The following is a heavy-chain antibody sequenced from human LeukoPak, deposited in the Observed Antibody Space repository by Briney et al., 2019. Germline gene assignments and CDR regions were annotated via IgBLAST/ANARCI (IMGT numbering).Heavy chain of an antibody. J-gene: IGHJ4*02. Sequence: GGSLRLSCAASGFTFSSYAMSWVRQAPGKGLEWVSAISGSGGSTYYADSVKGRFTISRDNSKNTLYLQMNSLRAEDTAVYYCATRGYGSGSPYWGQGTLVTVSS. V-gene: IGHV3-23*01. CDR3: ATRGYGSGSPY. CDR1: GFTFSSYA. CDR2: ISGSGGST. D-gene: IGHD3-10*01.